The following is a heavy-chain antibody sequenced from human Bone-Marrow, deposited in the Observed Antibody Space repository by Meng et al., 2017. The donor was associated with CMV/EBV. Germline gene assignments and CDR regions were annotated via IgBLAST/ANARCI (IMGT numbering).Heavy chain of an antibody. Sequence: GESLKISCAASGFTFSSYAMHWVRQAPGKGLEWVAVISYDGSNKYYADSVKGRFTISRDNSKNTLYLQMNSLRAEETAMYYCAKDHLLFGGPNAYFDDWGQGTLVTVSS. CDR3: AKDHLLFGGPNAYFDD. CDR2: ISYDGSNK. D-gene: IGHD3-16*01. J-gene: IGHJ4*02. V-gene: IGHV3-30-3*01. CDR1: GFTFSSYA.